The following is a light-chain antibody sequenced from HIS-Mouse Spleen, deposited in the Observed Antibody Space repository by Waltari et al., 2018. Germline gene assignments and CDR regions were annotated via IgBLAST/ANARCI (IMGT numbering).Light chain of an antibody. J-gene: IGKJ1*01. CDR3: QQYGSSPET. CDR1: QSVSSSY. V-gene: IGKV3-20*01. Sequence: EIVLTQSPGPLSLSPGERATLPCRASQSVSSSYVAWYQQKPGQAPRLLIYGASSRATGIPDRFSGSGSGTDFTLTISRLEPEDFAVYYCQQYGSSPETFGQGTKVEIK. CDR2: GAS.